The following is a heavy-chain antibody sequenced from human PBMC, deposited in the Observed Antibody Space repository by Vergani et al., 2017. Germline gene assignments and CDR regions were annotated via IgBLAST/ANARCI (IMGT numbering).Heavy chain of an antibody. CDR2: ISYDGSNK. V-gene: IGHV3-30*03. CDR3: LTDIVVVPAADNYGTSLDY. J-gene: IGHJ4*02. CDR1: GFTFSSYG. D-gene: IGHD2-2*01. Sequence: QVQLVESGGGVVQPGRSLRLSCAASGFTFSSYGMHWVRQAPGKGLEWVAVISYDGSNKYYADSVKGRFTISRDNSKNTLYLQMNSLRAEDTAVYYCLTDIVVVPAADNYGTSLDYWGQGTLVTVSS.